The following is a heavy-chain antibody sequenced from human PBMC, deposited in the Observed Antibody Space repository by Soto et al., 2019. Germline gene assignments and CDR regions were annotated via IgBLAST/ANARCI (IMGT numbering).Heavy chain of an antibody. V-gene: IGHV3-30*18. CDR3: AKAPHSHYYYYGMDV. J-gene: IGHJ6*02. Sequence: GALRLSCAASGFTFSSYGMHWVRQAPGKGLEWVAVISYDGSNKYYADSVKGRFTISRDNSKNTLYLQMNSLRAEDTAVYYCAKAPHSHYYYYGMDVWGQGTTVTVSS. CDR2: ISYDGSNK. CDR1: GFTFSSYG.